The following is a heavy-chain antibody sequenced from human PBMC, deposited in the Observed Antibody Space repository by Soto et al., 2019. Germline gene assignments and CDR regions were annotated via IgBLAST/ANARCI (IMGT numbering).Heavy chain of an antibody. D-gene: IGHD6-19*01. Sequence: GGSLRLSCVASGFTFITSFMGWVRRAPGKGLEWVANINQDGGGTYYVDSVEGRFTISRDNAKDSLYLQMNSLRGEDTAVYYCARYFRGSGRYFFDYWGQGTLVTVSS. CDR1: GFTFITSF. CDR2: INQDGGGT. J-gene: IGHJ4*02. V-gene: IGHV3-7*03. CDR3: ARYFRGSGRYFFDY.